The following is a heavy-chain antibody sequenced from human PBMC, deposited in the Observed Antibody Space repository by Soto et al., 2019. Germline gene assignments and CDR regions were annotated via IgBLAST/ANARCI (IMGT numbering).Heavy chain of an antibody. D-gene: IGHD6-6*01. J-gene: IGHJ6*02. Sequence: ASVKVSCKASGYTFTRYGISWVRQAPGQGLEWVGWISAYNGNTNYAQKLQGRVTMTKDTSTSTVYMELKSLRSDDTAVYYCARENSIASLSYYYGMEVWGQGTTVTVSS. CDR3: ARENSIASLSYYYGMEV. V-gene: IGHV1-18*01. CDR2: ISAYNGNT. CDR1: GYTFTRYG.